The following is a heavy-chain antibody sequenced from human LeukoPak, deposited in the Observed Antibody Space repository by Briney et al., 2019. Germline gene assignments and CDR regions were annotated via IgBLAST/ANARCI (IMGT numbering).Heavy chain of an antibody. J-gene: IGHJ4*02. V-gene: IGHV3-30*02. CDR2: ISFSGSNV. CDR3: AKPTTGSPTAAGLDY. CDR1: GFTFSSYG. D-gene: IGHD1-1*01. Sequence: PGGSLRLSCAASGFTFSSYGMYWVRQAPGKGLEWVSYISFSGSNVHYADSVKGRFTISGDNSKSTLLLQMNSLRPEDTAVDYCAKPTTGSPTAAGLDYWGQGTLVTVSS.